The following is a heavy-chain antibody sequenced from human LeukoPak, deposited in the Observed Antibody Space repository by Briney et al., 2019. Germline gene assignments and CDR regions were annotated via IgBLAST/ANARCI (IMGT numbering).Heavy chain of an antibody. D-gene: IGHD7-27*01. CDR2: MSPNSGNT. Sequence: ASVKGSCKASGGTFTSYAINWMRQATGQGLEWMGWMSPNSGNTGYAQKFQGRVTMTRDTSTGTAYLELSSLRSEDSAVYYRVRTPPNWGADFWGQGTLVTVSS. J-gene: IGHJ4*02. V-gene: IGHV1-8*02. CDR1: GGTFTSYA. CDR3: VRTPPNWGADF.